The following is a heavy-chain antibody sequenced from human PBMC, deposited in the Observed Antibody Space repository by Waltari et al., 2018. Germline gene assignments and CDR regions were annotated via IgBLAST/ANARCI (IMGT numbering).Heavy chain of an antibody. Sequence: QLQLQESGPGLGKPSETLSLTCIVSGGSITSNGHYWALIRQPPGQGLEWIGARSYNRATYTSPSLKSRVSVSRDTSKNPLSLKLGSVTAADTAVYYCATYIGASIGTAAFDVWGQGTMVTVSS. V-gene: IGHV4-39*02. D-gene: IGHD5-12*01. CDR3: ATYIGASIGTAAFDV. CDR1: GGSITSNGHY. J-gene: IGHJ3*01. CDR2: RSYNRAT.